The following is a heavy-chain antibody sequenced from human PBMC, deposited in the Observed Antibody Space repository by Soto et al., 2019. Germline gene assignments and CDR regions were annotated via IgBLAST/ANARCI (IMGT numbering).Heavy chain of an antibody. V-gene: IGHV1-69*12. Sequence: QVQLVQSGAEVKKPGSSVKVSCKASGGTFSSYAISWVRQAPGQGLEWMGGIIPIFGTANYAQKFQGRVTXTADESTSTAXXEXSXRRSEDTAVYYCARDKGQLGYCSGGSCDYYYYGMDVWGQGTTVTVSS. CDR3: ARDKGQLGYCSGGSCDYYYYGMDV. CDR2: IIPIFGTA. CDR1: GGTFSSYA. D-gene: IGHD2-15*01. J-gene: IGHJ6*02.